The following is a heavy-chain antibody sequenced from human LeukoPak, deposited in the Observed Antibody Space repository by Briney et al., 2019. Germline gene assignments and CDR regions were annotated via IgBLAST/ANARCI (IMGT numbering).Heavy chain of an antibody. D-gene: IGHD3-10*01. CDR1: GVSFSGYY. Sequence: SETLSLTCAVYGVSFSGYYWSWLRQPPGKGLEWIGEINHSGSTNYNPSLKSRVTISVDTSKNQFSLKLSSVTAADTAVYYCARALYYYGSGSYAYWGQGTLVTVSS. J-gene: IGHJ4*02. CDR3: ARALYYYGSGSYAY. CDR2: INHSGST. V-gene: IGHV4-34*01.